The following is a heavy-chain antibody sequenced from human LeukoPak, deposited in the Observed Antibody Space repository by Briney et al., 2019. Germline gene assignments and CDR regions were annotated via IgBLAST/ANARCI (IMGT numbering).Heavy chain of an antibody. D-gene: IGHD5-18*01. CDR3: ASEPYTYGLEGAFFDS. CDR1: GLTFSTYT. Sequence: GGSLRLSCAASGLTFSTYTRHWVRQAPGKGLEWVSSITSSTNFIYYADSVKGRFSISRDNAKNSLYLQINSLTAKDTAVYYCASEPYTYGLEGAFFDSGGQGTLVTVSS. CDR2: ITSSTNFI. V-gene: IGHV3-21*01. J-gene: IGHJ4*02.